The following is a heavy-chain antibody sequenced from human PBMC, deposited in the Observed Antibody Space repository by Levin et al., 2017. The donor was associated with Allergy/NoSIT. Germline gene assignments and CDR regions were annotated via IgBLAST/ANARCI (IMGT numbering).Heavy chain of an antibody. CDR3: VKSSLEWLVLPFDY. V-gene: IGHV3-30-3*01. J-gene: IGHJ4*02. CDR2: ISSDGSNR. CDR1: GFTFSSHT. D-gene: IGHD6-19*01. Sequence: AGGSLRLSCATSGFTFSSHTMHWVRQAPGKELEWVALISSDGSNRDYADSVKGRFTISRDNSKNTLFLQMNSLRTEDTAVYYCVKSSLEWLVLPFDYWGQGALVTVSS.